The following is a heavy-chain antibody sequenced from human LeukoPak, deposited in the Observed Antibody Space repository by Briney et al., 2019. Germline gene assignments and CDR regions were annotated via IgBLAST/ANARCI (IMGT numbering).Heavy chain of an antibody. CDR3: ARASVFGVVTPFDY. Sequence: PSETLSLTCTVSGGSISSYYWSWIRQPPGKGLEWIGYIYYSGSTNYNPSLKSRVTISVDTSKNQFSLKLSSVTAADTAVYYCARASVFGVVTPFDYRGQGTLVTVSS. CDR1: GGSISSYY. CDR2: IYYSGST. J-gene: IGHJ4*02. V-gene: IGHV4-59*01. D-gene: IGHD3-3*01.